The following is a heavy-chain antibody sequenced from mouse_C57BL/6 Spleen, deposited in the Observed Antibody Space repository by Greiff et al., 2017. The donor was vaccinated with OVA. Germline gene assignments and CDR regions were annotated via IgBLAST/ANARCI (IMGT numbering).Heavy chain of an antibody. CDR1: GYTFTSYT. CDR3: ARGTWFAY. Sequence: VQRVESGADLARPGASVKMSCKASGYTFTSYTMHWVKQRPGQGLEWIGYINPSSGYTKYNQKFKDKATLTADKSSSTAYMQLSSLTSEDSAVYYCARGTWFAYWGQGTLVTVSA. J-gene: IGHJ3*01. V-gene: IGHV1-4*01. CDR2: INPSSGYT.